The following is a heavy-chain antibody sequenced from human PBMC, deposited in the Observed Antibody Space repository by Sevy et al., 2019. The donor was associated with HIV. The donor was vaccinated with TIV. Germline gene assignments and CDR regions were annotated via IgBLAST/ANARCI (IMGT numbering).Heavy chain of an antibody. Sequence: SETLSLTCTVSGGSITSLYWNWIRQPPGKGLEWIANIYYNGHINYNPSLKSRVTLSLDTSRNQFSLRLGSVTAADTTMYYCAGENAWGRGYSWGQGTLVTVSS. CDR1: GGSITSLY. CDR3: AGENAWGRGYS. D-gene: IGHD1-26*01. V-gene: IGHV4-59*08. J-gene: IGHJ4*02. CDR2: IYYNGHI.